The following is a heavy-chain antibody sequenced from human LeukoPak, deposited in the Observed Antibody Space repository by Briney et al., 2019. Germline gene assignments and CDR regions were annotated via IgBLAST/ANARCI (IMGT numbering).Heavy chain of an antibody. CDR2: INSDGSST. J-gene: IGHJ6*02. Sequence: PGGSLRLSCAASGFTFSSYWMHWVRQAPGKGLVWVSRINSDGSSTSYADSVKGRFTISRDNAKNTLYLQTNSLRAEDTAVYYCAREDLYYYYYYGMDVWGQGTTVTVSS. V-gene: IGHV3-74*01. CDR1: GFTFSSYW. CDR3: AREDLYYYYYYGMDV.